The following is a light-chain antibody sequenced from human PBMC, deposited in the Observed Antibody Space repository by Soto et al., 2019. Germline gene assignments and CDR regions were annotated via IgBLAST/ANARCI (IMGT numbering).Light chain of an antibody. CDR3: STYTNNSPHV. CDR1: SSDVGAYNY. Sequence: QSALTQPASVSGSPGQSITISCTGTSSDVGAYNYVSWYLQHPGKAPKLMIYEVSNRPSGVSNRFSGSKSGKTASLTISGLQAEDEADYYCSTYTNNSPHVFGTGTKVTVL. V-gene: IGLV2-14*01. J-gene: IGLJ1*01. CDR2: EVS.